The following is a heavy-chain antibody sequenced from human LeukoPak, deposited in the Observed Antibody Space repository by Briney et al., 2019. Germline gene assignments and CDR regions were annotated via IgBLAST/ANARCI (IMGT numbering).Heavy chain of an antibody. D-gene: IGHD3-3*01. Sequence: NAGGSLRLSCAASGFTFSSYSMNWARQAPGKGLEWVSSISSSSSYIYYADSVKGRFTISRDNAKNSLYLQMDSLRAEDTAVYYCARDFNFWSGYYGFDYWGQGTLVTVSS. CDR3: ARDFNFWSGYYGFDY. CDR2: ISSSSSYI. CDR1: GFTFSSYS. V-gene: IGHV3-21*01. J-gene: IGHJ4*02.